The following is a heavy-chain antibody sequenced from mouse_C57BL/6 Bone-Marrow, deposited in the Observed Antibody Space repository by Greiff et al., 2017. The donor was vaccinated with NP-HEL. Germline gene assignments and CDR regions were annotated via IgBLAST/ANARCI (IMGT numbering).Heavy chain of an antibody. CDR3: ARFGYDYYFDY. CDR2: IYPRSGNT. J-gene: IGHJ2*01. Sequence: VKLQQSGAELARPGASVKLSCKASGYTFTSYGISWVKQRTGQGLEWIGEIYPRSGNTYYNEKFKGKATLTADKSSSTAYMELRSLTSEDSAVYFCARFGYDYYFDYWGQGTTLTVSS. D-gene: IGHD2-2*01. CDR1: GYTFTSYG. V-gene: IGHV1-81*01.